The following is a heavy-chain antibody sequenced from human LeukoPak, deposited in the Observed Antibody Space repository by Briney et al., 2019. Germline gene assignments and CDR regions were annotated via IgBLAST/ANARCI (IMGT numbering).Heavy chain of an antibody. Sequence: GGSLRLSCAASGFTFSSYATHWVRQAPGKGLEYVSAISSNGGSTHYANSVKGRFTISRDNAKNTLYLQMNSLRAEDTAVYYCARESVIVVVNPFDYWGQGTLVTVSS. J-gene: IGHJ4*02. CDR3: ARESVIVVVNPFDY. CDR2: ISSNGGST. CDR1: GFTFSSYA. D-gene: IGHD3-22*01. V-gene: IGHV3-64*01.